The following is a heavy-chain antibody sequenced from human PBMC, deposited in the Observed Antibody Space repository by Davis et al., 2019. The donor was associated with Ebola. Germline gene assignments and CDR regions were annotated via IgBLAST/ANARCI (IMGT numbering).Heavy chain of an antibody. CDR3: ARDSSGWYFFDY. D-gene: IGHD6-19*01. V-gene: IGHV1-3*01. CDR2: INAGNGNT. CDR1: GYTFTSYA. Sequence: ASVKVSCKASGYTFTSYAMHWVRQAPGQRLEWMGWINAGNGNTKYSQKFQGRVTITTDTSASTAYMELSSLRSEDTAVYYCARDSSGWYFFDYWGQGTLVTVSS. J-gene: IGHJ4*02.